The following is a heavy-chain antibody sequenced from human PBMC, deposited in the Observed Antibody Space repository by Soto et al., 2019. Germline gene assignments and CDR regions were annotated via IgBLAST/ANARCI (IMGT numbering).Heavy chain of an antibody. J-gene: IGHJ4*01. CDR2: LYWDDDK. V-gene: IGHV2-5*02. CDR1: GFSLSTYHMG. Sequence: KESGPTLVRPAQTLTLTCDFXGFSLSTYHMGVAWIRQPPGKALEWLALLYWDDDKRYSPSLKDRLAISKDTSNNQVVLTIXNXXXXXXXXXXXXXXXXXXXXXXXXWGPGTLVTVSS. CDR3: XXXXXXXXXXXXX.